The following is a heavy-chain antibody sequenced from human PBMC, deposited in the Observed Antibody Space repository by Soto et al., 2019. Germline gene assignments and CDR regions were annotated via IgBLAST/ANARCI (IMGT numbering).Heavy chain of an antibody. CDR3: ARTVSGEYFDY. Sequence: QVPLVQSGAEVQKPGASVKVSCEASGYTFTTYGISWVRQAPGQGLEWMAWISPYNGDTNFAQKFQGRVTMTTDTSTSTVYMELRSLRSDDTAVYYCARTVSGEYFDYWGQGTLVTVSS. J-gene: IGHJ4*02. CDR1: GYTFTTYG. CDR2: ISPYNGDT. D-gene: IGHD4-4*01. V-gene: IGHV1-18*01.